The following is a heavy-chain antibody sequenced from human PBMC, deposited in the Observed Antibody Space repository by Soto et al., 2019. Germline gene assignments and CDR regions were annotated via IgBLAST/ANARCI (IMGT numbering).Heavy chain of an antibody. Sequence: SXTLSLTCTVSGGSISSYYWSWIRQPPVNGLQWIGYIYYSGSTTNNPPLKSRVTIPVDTSKTQFSLKLSSVTAADTAVYYCARDGAGIVGTGYYYYGMDVWGQGTRVTVSS. CDR3: ARDGAGIVGTGYYYYGMDV. D-gene: IGHD1-26*01. V-gene: IGHV4-59*01. CDR2: IYYSGST. CDR1: GGSISSYY. J-gene: IGHJ6*02.